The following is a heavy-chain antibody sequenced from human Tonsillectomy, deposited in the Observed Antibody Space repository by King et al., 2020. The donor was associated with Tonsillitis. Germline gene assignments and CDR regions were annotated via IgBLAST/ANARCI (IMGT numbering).Heavy chain of an antibody. CDR2: ISGSGGST. V-gene: IGHV3-23*04. D-gene: IGHD3-3*02. Sequence: VQLVESGGGLVQPGGSLRLSCAASGFTFSSYAMSWVRQAPGKGLDWVSAISGSGGSTYYAESVKGRFTISKDNSKNTLYLQMNTLRAEDTAVYYCAKDGALSRLTCFDYWGQGTLVTVSS. J-gene: IGHJ4*02. CDR1: GFTFSSYA. CDR3: AKDGALSRLTCFDY.